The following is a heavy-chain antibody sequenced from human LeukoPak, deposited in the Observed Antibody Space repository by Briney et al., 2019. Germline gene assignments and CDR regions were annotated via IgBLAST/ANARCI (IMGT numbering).Heavy chain of an antibody. CDR3: ARAIMNYDFLSGYYPNWLDP. J-gene: IGHJ5*02. CDR2: MSPQSGDT. V-gene: IGHV1-8*03. Sequence: APVKVSCKASGFTFTSYDIHWVRQAPGQGLEWMGWMSPQSGDTGYAQKFQGRITITRDTAISTAYMELSSLRSEDTAVYYCARAIMNYDFLSGYYPNWLDPWGQGTLVTVSS. CDR1: GFTFTSYD. D-gene: IGHD3-3*01.